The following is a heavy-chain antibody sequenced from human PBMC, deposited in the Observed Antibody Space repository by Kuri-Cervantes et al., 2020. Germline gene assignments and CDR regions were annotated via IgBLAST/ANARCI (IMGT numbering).Heavy chain of an antibody. J-gene: IGHJ3*02. Sequence: EESLKISCKGSGYRFASYWIGWVRQMPGKGLEWMGIIYPGDSDTRYSPSFRGQVTFSVDKSVSTAYLQWSSLKASDTAMYYCAKLAPPRRGYYDSSGYYGDGVPFDIWGQGTMVTVSS. CDR2: IYPGDSDT. D-gene: IGHD3-22*01. V-gene: IGHV5-51*01. CDR3: AKLAPPRRGYYDSSGYYGDGVPFDI. CDR1: GYRFASYW.